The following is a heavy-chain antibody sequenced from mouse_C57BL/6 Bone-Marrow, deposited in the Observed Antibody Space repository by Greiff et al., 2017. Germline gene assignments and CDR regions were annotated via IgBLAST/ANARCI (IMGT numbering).Heavy chain of an antibody. CDR3: ASELTGVDY. V-gene: IGHV1-64*01. J-gene: IGHJ2*01. Sequence: QVQLQQPGAELVKPGASVKLSCKASGYTFTSYWMHWVKQRPGQGLEWIGMIHPNSGSTNYNEKFKSKATLTVDKSSSTAYMQLSRLTSEDSAVYYCASELTGVDYWGQGTALTVSS. CDR2: IHPNSGST. D-gene: IGHD4-1*01. CDR1: GYTFTSYW.